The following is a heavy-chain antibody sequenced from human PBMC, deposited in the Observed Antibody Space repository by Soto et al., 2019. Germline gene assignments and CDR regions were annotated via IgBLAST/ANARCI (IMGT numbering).Heavy chain of an antibody. CDR1: GYTFTSYD. V-gene: IGHV1-8*01. D-gene: IGHD3-3*01. J-gene: IGHJ6*02. CDR2: MNPNSGNT. CDR3: ARGRSLEWLAEYYYYYYGMDV. Sequence: VSVKVSCKASGYTFTSYDINWVRQATGQGLEWMGWMNPNSGNTGYAQKFQGRVTMTRNTSISTAYMELSSLRSEDTAVYYCARGRSLEWLAEYYYYYYGMDVWGQGTTVTVSS.